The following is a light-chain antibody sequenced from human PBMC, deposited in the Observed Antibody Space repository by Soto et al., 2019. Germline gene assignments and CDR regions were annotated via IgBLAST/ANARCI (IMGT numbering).Light chain of an antibody. J-gene: IGKJ1*01. CDR3: QVYGRSPLNLT. V-gene: IGKV3-20*01. CDR1: QSVSSSY. Sequence: EIVLTQSPGTLSLSPGERATLSCRASQSVSSSYSSWYHQKPEQAPRPPIYDASSRAHGTPDRFSGSGSGTDFTLTISRLESEDFAVYSGQVYGRSPLNLTFGPGTKVDIK. CDR2: DAS.